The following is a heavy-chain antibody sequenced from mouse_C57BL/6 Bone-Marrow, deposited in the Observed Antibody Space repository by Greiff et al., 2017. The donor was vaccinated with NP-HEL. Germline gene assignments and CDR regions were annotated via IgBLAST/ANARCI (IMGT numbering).Heavy chain of an antibody. CDR1: AYTFPSYW. Sequence: QVQLKESGADLPNPGASGKRSCKASAYTFPSYWMPWLKQRPEKGREWIGYFNPSSGYTKSNQKFKDKATLTADKSSSTAYMQLSSLTYEDSAVYYCATTSYYYGSSYLFDYWGQGTTLTVSS. D-gene: IGHD1-1*01. V-gene: IGHV1-7*01. CDR2: FNPSSGYT. J-gene: IGHJ2*01. CDR3: ATTSYYYGSSYLFDY.